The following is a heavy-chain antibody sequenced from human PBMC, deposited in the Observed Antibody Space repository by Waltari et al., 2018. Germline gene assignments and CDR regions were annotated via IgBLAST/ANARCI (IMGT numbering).Heavy chain of an antibody. Sequence: EVQLVEPGGGLVQPGGSLRLSCAASGFSFRSYWMHWVRQAPGKGLVWVSRINSDGSSSSHADSVKGRFTISRDNAKNTLYLQMNSLRVEDTAVYYCARDDSTGYSYFDYWGQGTLVTVSS. CDR2: INSDGSSS. D-gene: IGHD3-22*01. J-gene: IGHJ4*02. CDR1: GFSFRSYW. CDR3: ARDDSTGYSYFDY. V-gene: IGHV3-74*01.